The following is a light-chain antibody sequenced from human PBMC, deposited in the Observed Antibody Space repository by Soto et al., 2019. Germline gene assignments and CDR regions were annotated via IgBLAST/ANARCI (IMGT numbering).Light chain of an antibody. CDR3: GSYTTSSTVV. CDR1: SSDVRSYPY. Sequence: QSALTQPASVSGSPGQSITISCTGTSSDVRSYPYVSWYQQHPGKAPKLMIYDVNSRPSGVSNRFSGSKSGNTASLTISGLQAEDEADYYCGSYTTSSTVVFGGGTKLTVL. V-gene: IGLV2-14*03. CDR2: DVN. J-gene: IGLJ2*01.